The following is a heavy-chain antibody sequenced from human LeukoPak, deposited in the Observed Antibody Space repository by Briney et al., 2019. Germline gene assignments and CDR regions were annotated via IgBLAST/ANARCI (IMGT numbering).Heavy chain of an antibody. CDR2: ISSEGNSK. D-gene: IGHD3-22*01. J-gene: IGHJ1*01. CDR1: GFTFRNYA. CDR3: AKDRGSAGYYDSSGYYGYFQH. V-gene: IGHV3-30*18. Sequence: PGRSLRLSCAASGFTFRNYAMFWVRQAPGKRLEWVAIISSEGNSKYYTDSVKGRFTISRDNSKNTVYLQMNSLRAEDTAVYYCAKDRGSAGYYDSSGYYGYFQHWGQGTLVTVSS.